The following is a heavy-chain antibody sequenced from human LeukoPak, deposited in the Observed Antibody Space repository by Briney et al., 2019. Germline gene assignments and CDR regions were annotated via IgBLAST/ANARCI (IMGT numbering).Heavy chain of an antibody. CDR2: IGAYNGNT. J-gene: IGHJ6*02. CDR1: GYTFTSYG. D-gene: IGHD5-12*01. CDR3: AREMPGSGYRAQYGMDV. Sequence: AGVKVSCKGSGYTFTSYGISWVGQAAGQGREWMGWIGAYNGNTNQAQKLQGRVTIHTDTSTSTAYMELRSLRSDDTAVYYCAREMPGSGYRAQYGMDVWGQGTTVTVSS. V-gene: IGHV1-18*01.